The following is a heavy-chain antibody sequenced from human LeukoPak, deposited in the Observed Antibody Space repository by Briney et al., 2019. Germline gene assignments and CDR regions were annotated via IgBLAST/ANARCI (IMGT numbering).Heavy chain of an antibody. D-gene: IGHD1-14*01. CDR3: ARDLYNQEMDV. Sequence: GGSLRLSCAASEFTFSTYGMNWVRQAPGKGLEWVSQISGSADSTSYADSVKGRVTISRDNAMNSVYLQMNSLRAEDTAVFYCARDLYNQEMDVWGPGTTVTVSS. V-gene: IGHV3-48*04. J-gene: IGHJ6*02. CDR2: ISGSADST. CDR1: EFTFSTYG.